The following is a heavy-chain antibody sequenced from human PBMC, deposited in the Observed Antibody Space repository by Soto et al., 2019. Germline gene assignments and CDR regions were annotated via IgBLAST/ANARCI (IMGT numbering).Heavy chain of an antibody. CDR1: GGSNIRDGYY. Sequence: SETLSLTCTVSGGSNIRDGYYWSWVRLHPGKGLEWIAYISYSGSSYSNPSLKSRVTISADTSKNQFSLRLTTVTAADTAVYFCARATPAGSADFWGQGTLVTVSS. CDR3: ARATPAGSADF. J-gene: IGHJ4*02. D-gene: IGHD2-2*01. V-gene: IGHV4-31*03. CDR2: ISYSGSS.